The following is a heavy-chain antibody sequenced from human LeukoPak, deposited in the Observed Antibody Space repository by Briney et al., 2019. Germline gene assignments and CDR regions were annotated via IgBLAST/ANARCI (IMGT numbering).Heavy chain of an antibody. Sequence: GASVKVSCKASGGTFSSYAISWVRQAPGQGLEWMGGIIPIFGTANYAQKFQGRVTITADESTSTVYMELSSLSSEDPAVYYCARDWGSYYSGSGRVVADQTFDWFDPWGQGTLVTVSS. V-gene: IGHV1-69*13. D-gene: IGHD3-10*01. CDR2: IIPIFGTA. J-gene: IGHJ5*02. CDR1: GGTFSSYA. CDR3: ARDWGSYYSGSGRVVADQTFDWFDP.